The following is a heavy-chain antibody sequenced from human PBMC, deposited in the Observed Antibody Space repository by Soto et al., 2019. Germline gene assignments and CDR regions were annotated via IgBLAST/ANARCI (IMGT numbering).Heavy chain of an antibody. CDR3: ARDSPFGSTFSGYDAIDY. V-gene: IGHV1-69*08. J-gene: IGHJ4*02. CDR2: IIPLLTTS. CDR1: GGPFSNDI. Sequence: QVQLEQSGAEVKKPGSSVRVSCKASGGPFSNDIITWVRQAPGQGLEWMGRIIPLLTTSTYAQKFQGRLTNTADRSTGTAYMDLKNLPSADTAVYYCARDSPFGSTFSGYDAIDYWGQGTRITVSS. D-gene: IGHD5-12*01.